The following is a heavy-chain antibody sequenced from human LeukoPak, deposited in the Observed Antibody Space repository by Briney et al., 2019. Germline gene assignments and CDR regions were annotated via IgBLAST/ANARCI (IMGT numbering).Heavy chain of an antibody. D-gene: IGHD3-16*02. CDR1: GFTFSSYS. J-gene: IGHJ5*02. CDR2: ISSSSSYI. V-gene: IGHV3-21*01. Sequence: GGSLRLSCAASGFTFSSYSMNWVRQAPGKGLEWVSSISSSSSYIYYADSVKGRFTISRDNAKNSLYLKMNSLRAEDTAVYYCASARAFVWGSYRYIPYYFDPWGQGTLVTVSS. CDR3: ASARAFVWGSYRYIPYYFDP.